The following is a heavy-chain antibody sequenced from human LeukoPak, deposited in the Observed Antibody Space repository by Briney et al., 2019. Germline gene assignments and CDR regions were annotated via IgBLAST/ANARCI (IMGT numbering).Heavy chain of an antibody. CDR1: GFTFSSYA. J-gene: IGHJ4*02. CDR3: TTVGTLRDYDY. V-gene: IGHV3-15*01. CDR2: IKSKTDGGTT. Sequence: GRSLRLSCAASGFTFSSYAMHWVRQAPGKGLEWVGRIKSKTDGGTTDYAAPVKGRFTISRDDSKNTLYLQMNSLKIEDTAVYYCTTVGTLRDYDYWGQGTLVTVYS. D-gene: IGHD3-10*01.